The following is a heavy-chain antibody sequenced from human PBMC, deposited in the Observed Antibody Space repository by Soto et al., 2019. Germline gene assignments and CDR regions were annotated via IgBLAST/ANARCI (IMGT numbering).Heavy chain of an antibody. CDR1: GFTFRTYT. J-gene: IGHJ5*02. CDR3: AKERYYGSGSYTNWFDP. D-gene: IGHD3-10*01. Sequence: GGSLRLSCISSGFTFRTYTMNWVRQAPGKGLEWVSGIRGFSPYTFYAESVKGRFTISRDNAKNSLYLQMNSLRAEDTAVYYCAKERYYGSGSYTNWFDPWGQGTLVTVSS. CDR2: IRGFSPYT. V-gene: IGHV3-21*01.